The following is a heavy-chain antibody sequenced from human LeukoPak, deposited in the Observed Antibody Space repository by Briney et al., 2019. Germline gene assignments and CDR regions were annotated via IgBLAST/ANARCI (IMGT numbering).Heavy chain of an antibody. CDR3: TRGLGEHGGVSDR. J-gene: IGHJ5*02. V-gene: IGHV3-7*01. D-gene: IGHD3-16*01. CDR1: GFIFTSNR. Sequence: AGGSLRLSCAASGFIFTSNRMNWVRQAPGKGLGWVANIKHDGSEQIYVDSVKGRFTISRDNAKDSVYLQMNSLRAEDTAVYYCTRGLGEHGGVSDRWGQGTLLIVSS. CDR2: IKHDGSEQ.